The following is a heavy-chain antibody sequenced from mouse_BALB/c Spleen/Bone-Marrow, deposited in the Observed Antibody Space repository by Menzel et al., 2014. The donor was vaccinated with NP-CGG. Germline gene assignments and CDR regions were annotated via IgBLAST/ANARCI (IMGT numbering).Heavy chain of an antibody. CDR2: INSNGGST. CDR1: GFTFSSYG. CDR3: ARDHLYYYA. V-gene: IGHV5-6-3*01. J-gene: IGHJ3*01. D-gene: IGHD1-1*01. Sequence: DVKLVESGGGLVQPGGSLKLSCAASGFTFSSYGMSWVRQTPDKRLELVATINSNGGSTYYPDSVKGRFTISRDNAKNTLYLQMSSLKSEDTAMYYCARDHLYYYAWGQGTLVTVSA.